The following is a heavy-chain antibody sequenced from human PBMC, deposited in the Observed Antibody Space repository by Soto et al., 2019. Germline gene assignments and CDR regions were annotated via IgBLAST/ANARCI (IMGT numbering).Heavy chain of an antibody. CDR1: GGSFSGYY. CDR2: INHSGST. D-gene: IGHD6-13*01. CDR3: ARGRRSSSWGYYYGMGV. V-gene: IGHV4-34*01. Sequence: SETLSLTCAVYGGSFSGYYWSWIRQPPGKGLEWIGEINHSGSTNYNPSLKSRVTISVDTSKNQFSLKLSSVTAADTAVYYCARGRRSSSWGYYYGMGVWGQGTTVTVSS. J-gene: IGHJ6*02.